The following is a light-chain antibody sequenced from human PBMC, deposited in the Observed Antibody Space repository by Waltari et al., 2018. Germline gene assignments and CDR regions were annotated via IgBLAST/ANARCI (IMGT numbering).Light chain of an antibody. CDR3: QSYDDYAHVI. V-gene: IGLV6-57*04. J-gene: IGLJ2*01. CDR1: SGRIASPY. CDR2: EDN. Sequence: NFMLTQPHSVSESPGKTVIISCTRSSGRIASPYVQGYPHRPGSAPPTVIYEDNQRPSGVPDRFSGSIDTSSNSASLTISGLETEDEADYYCQSYDDYAHVIFGGGTKVTVL.